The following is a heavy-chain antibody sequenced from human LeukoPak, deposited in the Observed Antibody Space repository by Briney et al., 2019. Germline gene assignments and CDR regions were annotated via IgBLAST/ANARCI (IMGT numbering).Heavy chain of an antibody. CDR2: ISGGGFTT. D-gene: IGHD6-19*01. J-gene: IGHJ2*01. V-gene: IGHV3-23*01. CDR1: GFTFSNYA. Sequence: PGGSLRLSCAASGFTFSNYAMNWVRQAPGKGLEWVSVISGGGFTTYYADSVKGRFTISRDNSKNTLNLQMDSLRADDTAVFYCARGKWLGSYYFDLWGRGTLVTVSS. CDR3: ARGKWLGSYYFDL.